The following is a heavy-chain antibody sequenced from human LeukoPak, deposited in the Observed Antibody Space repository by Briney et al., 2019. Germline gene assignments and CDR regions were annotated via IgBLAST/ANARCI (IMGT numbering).Heavy chain of an antibody. D-gene: IGHD3-16*02. Sequence: PGRSLRLSCAASRFTFDDYAMHWVRQAPGKGLEWVSGISWNSGSIGYADSVKGRFTISRDNAKNSLYLQMNSLRAEDTAVYYCARVRGDWGSYRMDYWGQGTLVTVSS. CDR1: RFTFDDYA. CDR2: ISWNSGSI. V-gene: IGHV3-9*01. CDR3: ARVRGDWGSYRMDY. J-gene: IGHJ4*02.